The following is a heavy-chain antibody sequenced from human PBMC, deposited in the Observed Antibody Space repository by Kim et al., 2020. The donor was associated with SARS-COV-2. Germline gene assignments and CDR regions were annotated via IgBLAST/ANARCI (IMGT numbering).Heavy chain of an antibody. Sequence: SETLSLTCTASGGSISRSNSNWGWNRQPPGKGRECIGSVYYSGSTLYNSSLNSRVIISVDTSENQLSLKLTSVTAADTAVYYCARLAMTGTGGRGWFDP. CDR2: VYYSGST. CDR1: GGSISRSNSN. V-gene: IGHV4-39*01. J-gene: IGHJ5*02. CDR3: ARLAMTGTGGRGWFDP. D-gene: IGHD1-7*01.